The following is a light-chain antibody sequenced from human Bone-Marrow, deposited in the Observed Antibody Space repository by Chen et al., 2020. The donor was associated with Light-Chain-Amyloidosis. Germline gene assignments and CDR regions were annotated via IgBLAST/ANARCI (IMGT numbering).Light chain of an antibody. CDR2: EVS. J-gene: IGLJ2*01. V-gene: IGLV2-14*01. CDR1: SSDVGGYNY. CDR3: SSYTCSSTLV. Sequence: QSALTQPASVSGSPGQSITISCTGTSSDVGGYNYVSWYQQEPGKAPKLMISEVSNRPSGVSNRFSGSKSGNTASLTISGLQAEDEADYYCSSYTCSSTLVFGGGTKLTVL.